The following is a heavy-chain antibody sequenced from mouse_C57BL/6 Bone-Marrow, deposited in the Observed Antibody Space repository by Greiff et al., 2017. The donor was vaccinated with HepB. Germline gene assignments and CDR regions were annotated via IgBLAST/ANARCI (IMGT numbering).Heavy chain of an antibody. CDR1: GFSFNTYA. J-gene: IGHJ4*01. CDR3: VRRGYYGSSFYAMDY. CDR2: IRSKSNNYAT. Sequence: EVKVEESGGGLVQPKGSLKLSCAASGFSFNTYAMNWVRQAPGKGLEWVARIRSKSNNYATYYADSVKDRFTISRDDSESMLYLQMNNLKTEDTAMYYCVRRGYYGSSFYAMDYWGQGTSVTVSS. D-gene: IGHD1-1*01. V-gene: IGHV10-1*01.